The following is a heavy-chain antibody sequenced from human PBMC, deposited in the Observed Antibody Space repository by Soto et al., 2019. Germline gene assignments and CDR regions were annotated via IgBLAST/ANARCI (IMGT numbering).Heavy chain of an antibody. Sequence: EVQLLESGGGWVQPGGSLRLSCAASGFTFSTFDMTWVRQAPGKGLEWVSLIRGVAGSTHYPDSVKGRFTISKDTSNNVLYLEMNSLRADDTAVYFCVKGAWLDYWGQGNMVTVSS. J-gene: IGHJ4*02. CDR2: IRGVAGST. CDR1: GFTFSTFD. CDR3: VKGAWLDY. V-gene: IGHV3-23*01.